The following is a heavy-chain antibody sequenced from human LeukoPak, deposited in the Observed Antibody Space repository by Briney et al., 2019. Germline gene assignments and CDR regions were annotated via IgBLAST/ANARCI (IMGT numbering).Heavy chain of an antibody. Sequence: ASVKVSCKASGYTFTSYGISWVRQAPGQGLEWMGWISAYNGNTNYAENLQGRVTMTTDTSTSTAYMELRSLRSDDTAVYYCARDVSPYCSSTSCHAFDIWGQGTMVTVSS. CDR3: ARDVSPYCSSTSCHAFDI. J-gene: IGHJ3*02. V-gene: IGHV1-18*01. CDR2: ISAYNGNT. D-gene: IGHD2-2*01. CDR1: GYTFTSYG.